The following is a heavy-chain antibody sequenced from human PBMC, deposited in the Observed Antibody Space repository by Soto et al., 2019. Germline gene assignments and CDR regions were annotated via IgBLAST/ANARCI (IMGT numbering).Heavy chain of an antibody. V-gene: IGHV1-69*06. CDR3: ESVPPQSLLGGCRGGYYDVMDV. CDR2: IIPIFGTA. Sequence: ASVKVSCKASGGTFSSYAISWMRQAPGQGLEWMGGIIPIFGTANYAQKFQGRVTITADKSTSTAYMELSSLRSEDTAVYYCESVPPQSLLGGCRGGYYDVMDVGGQGPTVTASS. D-gene: IGHD3-16*01. CDR1: GGTFSSYA. J-gene: IGHJ6*01.